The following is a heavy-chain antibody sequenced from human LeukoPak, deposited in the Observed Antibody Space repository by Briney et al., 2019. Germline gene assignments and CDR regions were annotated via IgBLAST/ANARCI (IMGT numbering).Heavy chain of an antibody. CDR2: INHSGST. Sequence: PSETLSLTCAVYGGSFSGYYWSWIRQPPGKGLEWIGEINHSGSTNYNPSLKSRVTISVDTSKNQFSLKLSSVTAADTAVYYCARHPYSYSSSWYSDYYYYMDVWGKGTTVTIS. V-gene: IGHV4-34*01. CDR3: ARHPYSYSSSWYSDYYYYMDV. J-gene: IGHJ6*03. D-gene: IGHD6-13*01. CDR1: GGSFSGYY.